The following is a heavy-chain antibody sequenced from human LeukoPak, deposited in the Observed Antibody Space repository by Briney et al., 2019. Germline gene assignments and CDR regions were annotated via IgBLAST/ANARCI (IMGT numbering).Heavy chain of an antibody. J-gene: IGHJ4*02. D-gene: IGHD5-18*01. CDR1: GYTSTSYG. V-gene: IGHV1-18*01. CDR2: ISAYNGNT. CDR3: ARPSALIQLSLDY. Sequence: ASVKVSCKASGYTSTSYGISWVRQAPGQGLEWMGWISAYNGNTNYAQKHQGRVTMTTNTSTSTAYMQLRSLRSDDTAVYYCARPSALIQLSLDYWGQGTLVTVSS.